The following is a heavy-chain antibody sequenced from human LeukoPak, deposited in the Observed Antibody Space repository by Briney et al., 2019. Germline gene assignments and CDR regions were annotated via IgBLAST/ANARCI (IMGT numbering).Heavy chain of an antibody. CDR1: GFTFSSYS. V-gene: IGHV3-48*01. J-gene: IGHJ3*02. Sequence: GGSLRLSCAASGFTFSSYSMNWVRQAPGKGLGWVSYISSSSSTIYYADSVKGRFTISRDNAKNSLYLQMNSLRAEDTAVYYCARSHRSSGYYGDAFDIWGQGTMVTVSS. CDR3: ARSHRSSGYYGDAFDI. D-gene: IGHD3-22*01. CDR2: ISSSSSTI.